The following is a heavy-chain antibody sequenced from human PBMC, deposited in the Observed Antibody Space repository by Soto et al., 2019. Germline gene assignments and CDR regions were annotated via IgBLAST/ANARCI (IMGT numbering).Heavy chain of an antibody. Sequence: GGSLRLSCAASGFTVSSNYMSWVRPAPGKGLEWVSVIYSGGSTYYADSVKGRFTISRDNSKNTLYLQMNSLRAEDTAVYYCASVYGSVTPVDYWGQGTLVTAPQ. D-gene: IGHD3-10*01. CDR1: GFTVSSNY. V-gene: IGHV3-66*01. CDR2: IYSGGST. CDR3: ASVYGSVTPVDY. J-gene: IGHJ4*02.